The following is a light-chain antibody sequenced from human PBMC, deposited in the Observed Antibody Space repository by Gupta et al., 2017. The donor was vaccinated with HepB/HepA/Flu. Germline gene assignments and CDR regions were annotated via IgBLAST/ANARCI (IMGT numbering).Light chain of an antibody. Sequence: QSTLTQPPSVSGPPGQSVTISCTGTSNDVGGSNYLSWYQQHPGKAPRLLIYDVDKRPSGVPDRFVGSKSGNTASLTISGLQTADEADYECCSYVILYSLAFGGGTKVTVL. CDR2: DVD. CDR3: CSYVILYSLA. V-gene: IGLV2-11*01. CDR1: SNDVGGSNY. J-gene: IGLJ2*01.